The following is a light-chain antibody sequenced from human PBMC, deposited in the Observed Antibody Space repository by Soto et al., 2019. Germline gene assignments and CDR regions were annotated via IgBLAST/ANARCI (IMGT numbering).Light chain of an antibody. CDR3: QQYNSWPLT. Sequence: DIVLTQSQGTLSLSPCEGATLSSRASQSVRSHYFAWYQQKPGRAPRLVIYDIFTRATGVPTRISGSGSGTEFTLTISSLQSEDFAVYYCQQYNSWPLTFGGGTKVDIK. J-gene: IGKJ4*01. CDR2: DIF. V-gene: IGKV3D-15*01. CDR1: QSVRSHY.